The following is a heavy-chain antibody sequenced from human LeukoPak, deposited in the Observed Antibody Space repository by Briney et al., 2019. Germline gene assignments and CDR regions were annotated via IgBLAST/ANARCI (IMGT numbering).Heavy chain of an antibody. CDR1: GGSISSSSYY. J-gene: IGHJ3*02. D-gene: IGHD3-22*01. Sequence: SETLSLTCTVSGGSISSSSYYWGWIRQPPGKGLEWIGSIYYSGSTYYNPSLKSRVTISVDTSKNQFSLKLSSVTAADTAVYYCARESRRYDSSGYYSPCDAFDIWGQGTMVTVSS. V-gene: IGHV4-39*02. CDR3: ARESRRYDSSGYYSPCDAFDI. CDR2: IYYSGST.